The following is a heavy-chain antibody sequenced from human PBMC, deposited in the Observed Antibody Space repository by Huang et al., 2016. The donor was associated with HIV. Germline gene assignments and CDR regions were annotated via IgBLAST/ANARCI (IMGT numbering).Heavy chain of an antibody. CDR2: ISYDGRRQ. CDR3: ARDPATWYFDL. J-gene: IGHJ2*01. CDR1: GFTLSRYG. Sequence: QVQLVESGGGVVQPGRSLRLSCTASGFTLSRYGRHWVRQARGKGLGWVGFISYDGRRQYYADSVKGRFSISRDNSRNTLYLQMNSLTTEDTTVYFCARDPATWYFDLWGRGTLVTVSS. V-gene: IGHV3-30*03.